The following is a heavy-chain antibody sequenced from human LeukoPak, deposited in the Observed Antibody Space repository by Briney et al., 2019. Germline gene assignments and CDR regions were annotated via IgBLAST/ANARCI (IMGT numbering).Heavy chain of an antibody. Sequence: MPSETLSLTCTVSGGSISSSNYYWGWIRQPPGKGLEWVGSIYYSGSTYYNPSLKSRVTISVDTSKNQFSLKLSSVTAADTAVYYCARCMVDYYHYYYYMDVWGKGTTVTVSS. J-gene: IGHJ6*03. CDR3: ARCMVDYYHYYYYMDV. CDR1: GGSISSSNYY. D-gene: IGHD2-15*01. CDR2: IYYSGST. V-gene: IGHV4-39*07.